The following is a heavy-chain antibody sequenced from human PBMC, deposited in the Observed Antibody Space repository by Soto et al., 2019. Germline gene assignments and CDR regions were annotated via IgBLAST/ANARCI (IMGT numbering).Heavy chain of an antibody. D-gene: IGHD6-6*01. J-gene: IGHJ1*01. CDR3: ARDGGSIAARHYYFQH. CDR2: IWYDGSNK. V-gene: IGHV3-33*08. Sequence: GESLKISCAASGFTFSSYGMHWVRQAPGKGLEWVAVIWYDGSNKYYADSVKGRFTISRDNSKNTLYLQMNSLRAEDTAVYYCARDGGSIAARHYYFQHWGQGTLVTVSS. CDR1: GFTFSSYG.